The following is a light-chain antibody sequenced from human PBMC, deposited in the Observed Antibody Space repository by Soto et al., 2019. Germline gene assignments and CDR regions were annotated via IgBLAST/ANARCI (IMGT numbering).Light chain of an antibody. V-gene: IGLV2-23*02. Sequence: SVLTQPASVAGSPGQSITISCTGTSSDVGSYNPVSWYQQHPGKAPKLMIYEVTKRPSGVSNRFSGSKSGNTASLTISGLQAEDEADYYCCSYAGSSTYVFGTGTKVTVL. CDR1: SSDVGSYNP. J-gene: IGLJ1*01. CDR2: EVT. CDR3: CSYAGSSTYV.